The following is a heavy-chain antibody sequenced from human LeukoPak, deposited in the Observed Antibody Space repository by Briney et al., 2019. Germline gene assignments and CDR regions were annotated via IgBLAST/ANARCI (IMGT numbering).Heavy chain of an antibody. Sequence: GGSLRLSCAASGFTFSSYAMHWVRQAPGKGLEWAAVISYDGSNKYCADSVKGRFTISRDNSKNTLYLQMNSLRAEDTAVYYCARDHYSGYDYIDYWGQGTLVTVST. CDR3: ARDHYSGYDYIDY. J-gene: IGHJ4*02. D-gene: IGHD5-12*01. CDR2: ISYDGSNK. CDR1: GFTFSSYA. V-gene: IGHV3-30-3*01.